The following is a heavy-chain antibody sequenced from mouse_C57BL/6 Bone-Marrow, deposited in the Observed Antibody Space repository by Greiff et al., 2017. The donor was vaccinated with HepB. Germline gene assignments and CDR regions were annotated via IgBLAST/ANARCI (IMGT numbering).Heavy chain of an antibody. CDR1: GYSFTGYF. Sequence: VQLQQSGPELVKPGDSVKISCKASGYSFTGYFMNWVMQSHGKSLEWIGRINPYNGDTFYNQKFKGKATFTVDKSSSTAHMELRSLTSEDSAVYYCARQGSYLQAMDYWGQGTSVTVSS. J-gene: IGHJ4*01. CDR3: ARQGSYLQAMDY. V-gene: IGHV1-20*01. CDR2: INPYNGDT. D-gene: IGHD6-1*01.